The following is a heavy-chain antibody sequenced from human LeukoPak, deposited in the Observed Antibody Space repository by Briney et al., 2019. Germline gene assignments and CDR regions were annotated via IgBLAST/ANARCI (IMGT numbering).Heavy chain of an antibody. V-gene: IGHV1-18*01. CDR3: ARVGRDCRDTRCTWSDWLDP. CDR1: GYTFSRFG. D-gene: IGHD2-2*01. CDR2: IGGYNDNP. Sequence: GDSVNVSCKASGYTFSRFGISWVRQAPGQGLEWMGWIGGYNDNPHYAQSFQGRVTMTTDTSSSTAYMELRSLGSDDTAVYYCARVGRDCRDTRCTWSDWLDPWGQGTLVTVSS. J-gene: IGHJ5*02.